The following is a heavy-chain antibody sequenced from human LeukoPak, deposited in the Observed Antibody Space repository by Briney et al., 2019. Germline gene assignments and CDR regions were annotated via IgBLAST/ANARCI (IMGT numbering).Heavy chain of an antibody. Sequence: SETLSLTCAVYGGSFSGYYWSWIRQPPGKGLEWIGEINHSGSTNYNPSLKSRVTISVDTSKNQFSLKLSSVTAADTAVYYCARDPVAGTYDSSGYYGGFDYWGQGTLVTVSS. CDR1: GGSFSGYY. V-gene: IGHV4-34*01. CDR2: INHSGST. J-gene: IGHJ4*02. D-gene: IGHD3-22*01. CDR3: ARDPVAGTYDSSGYYGGFDY.